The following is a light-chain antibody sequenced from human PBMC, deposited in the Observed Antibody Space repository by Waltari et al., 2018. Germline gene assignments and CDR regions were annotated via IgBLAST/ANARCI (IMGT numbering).Light chain of an antibody. J-gene: IGKJ5*01. CDR1: QNIENY. V-gene: IGKV1-39*01. Sequence: DIQMTQSPSSLSAAVGDRLIITCRASQNIENYLNWYQQKPGGAPKLLIYAASSLQSGVPSRFSGSGSGTDFSLMISYLQPEDFATYYCQQTYSTPTITFGQGTRLDIK. CDR2: AAS. CDR3: QQTYSTPTIT.